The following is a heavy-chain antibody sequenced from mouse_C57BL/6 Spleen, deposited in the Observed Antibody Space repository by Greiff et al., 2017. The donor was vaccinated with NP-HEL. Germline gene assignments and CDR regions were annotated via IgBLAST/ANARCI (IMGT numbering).Heavy chain of an antibody. Sequence: VQLQESGPGLVKPSQSLSLTCSVTGYSITSGYYWNWIRQFPGNKLEWMGYISYDGSNNYNPSLKNRMSITRDTSKNQFFLKLNSVTTEDTATYYCASYYGSSLDYWNQGDTLTVSS. CDR2: ISYDGSN. CDR1: GYSITSGYY. D-gene: IGHD1-1*01. CDR3: ASYYGSSLDY. J-gene: IGHJ2*01. V-gene: IGHV3-6*01.